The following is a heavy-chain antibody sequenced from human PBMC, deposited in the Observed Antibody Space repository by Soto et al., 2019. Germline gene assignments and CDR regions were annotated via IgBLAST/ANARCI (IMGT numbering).Heavy chain of an antibody. Sequence: SETLSLTCTVSGGSISSSSYYWGWIRQPPGKGLEWIGYIYYSGSTYYNPSLKSRVTISLDTPKNQFSLKLSSVTAADTAIYFCARPQYTGSAHDAFDIWGHGTMVTVS. CDR2: IYYSGST. V-gene: IGHV4-39*07. CDR1: GGSISSSSYY. D-gene: IGHD1-26*01. J-gene: IGHJ3*02. CDR3: ARPQYTGSAHDAFDI.